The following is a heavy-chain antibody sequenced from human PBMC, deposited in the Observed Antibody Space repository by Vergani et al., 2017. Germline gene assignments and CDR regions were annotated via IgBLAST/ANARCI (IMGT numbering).Heavy chain of an antibody. CDR1: GGSISSYY. Sequence: QVQLQESGPGLVKPSETLSLTCTVSGGSISSYYWSWIRQPPGKGLEWIGYIYYSGSTNYNPSLKSRVTMSVDTSKNQFSLKLSSVTAEDTAVYYCAKDPVPDWGQGTLVTVSS. CDR3: AKDPVPD. V-gene: IGHV4-59*12. J-gene: IGHJ4*02. D-gene: IGHD1-1*01. CDR2: IYYSGST.